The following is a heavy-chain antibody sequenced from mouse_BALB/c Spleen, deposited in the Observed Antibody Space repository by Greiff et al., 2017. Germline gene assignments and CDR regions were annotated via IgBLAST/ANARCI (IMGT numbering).Heavy chain of an antibody. J-gene: IGHJ3*01. V-gene: IGHV1-61*01. CDR1: GYSFTSYW. Sequence: QVQLQQPGAELVRPGASVKLSCKASGYSFTSYWMNWVKQRPGQGLEWIGMIYPSDSETRLNQKFKDKATLTVDKSSSTAYMQLSSPTSEDSAVYYSARGEDYGNLDWFAYWGQGTLVTVSA. D-gene: IGHD2-1*01. CDR3: ARGEDYGNLDWFAY. CDR2: IYPSDSET.